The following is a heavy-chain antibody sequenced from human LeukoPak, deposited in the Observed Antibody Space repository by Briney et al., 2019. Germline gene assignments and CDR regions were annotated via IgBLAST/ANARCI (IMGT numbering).Heavy chain of an antibody. Sequence: SQTLSLTCTVSGGSISSGGYYWSWIRQPPGKGLEWIGYIFQSGSTYYTPSLKSRVTISVDTSKNQFSLKLSSVTAADTAVYYCARLPPPTRPYYYMDVWGKGTTVTVSS. V-gene: IGHV4-30-2*01. CDR1: GGSISSGGYY. CDR2: IFQSGST. CDR3: ARLPPPTRPYYYMDV. D-gene: IGHD4-17*01. J-gene: IGHJ6*03.